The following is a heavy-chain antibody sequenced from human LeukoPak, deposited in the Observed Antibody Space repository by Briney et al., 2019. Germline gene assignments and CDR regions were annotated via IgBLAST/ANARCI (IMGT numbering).Heavy chain of an antibody. CDR3: ARGGAAAGSYNWFDP. J-gene: IGHJ5*02. CDR1: GGSISSSNW. Sequence: SSGTLSLTCAVSGGSISSSNWWSWVRQPPGKGLEWIGEIYHSGSTNYNPSLKSRVTISVDKSKSQFSLKLSSVTAADTAVYYCARGGAAAGSYNWFDPWGQGTLVTVSS. CDR2: IYHSGST. D-gene: IGHD6-13*01. V-gene: IGHV4-4*02.